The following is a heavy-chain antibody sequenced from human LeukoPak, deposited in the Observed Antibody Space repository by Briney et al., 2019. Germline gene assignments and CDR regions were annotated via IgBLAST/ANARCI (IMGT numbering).Heavy chain of an antibody. J-gene: IGHJ4*02. Sequence: GGSLRLSCAASGFTFSSYAMSWVRQAPGKGLEWVSAISGSGGSTYYADSVKGRFTISRDNSKNTLYLQMNSLRAEDTAVYYCATTDNDFWSGYYTAPRVYFDYWGLGTLVTVSS. CDR3: ATTDNDFWSGYYTAPRVYFDY. CDR1: GFTFSSYA. CDR2: ISGSGGST. V-gene: IGHV3-23*01. D-gene: IGHD3-3*01.